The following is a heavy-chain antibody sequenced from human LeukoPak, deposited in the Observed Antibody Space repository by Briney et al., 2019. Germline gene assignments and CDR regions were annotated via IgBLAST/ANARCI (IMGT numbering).Heavy chain of an antibody. D-gene: IGHD3-10*01. Sequence: GRPLRLSCAASGFTFSSYGMHWVRQAPGKGLEWVAVIWYDGSNKYYADSVKGRFTISRDNSKNTLYLQMNSLRAEDTAVYYCAKDQGNIGLATPDAFDIWGQGTMVTVSS. J-gene: IGHJ3*02. CDR2: IWYDGSNK. CDR1: GFTFSSYG. CDR3: AKDQGNIGLATPDAFDI. V-gene: IGHV3-33*06.